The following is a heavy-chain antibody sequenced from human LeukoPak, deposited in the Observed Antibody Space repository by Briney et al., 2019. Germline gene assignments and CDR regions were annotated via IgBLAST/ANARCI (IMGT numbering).Heavy chain of an antibody. CDR3: ARDWGSAI. CDR2: ISKSGSTI. V-gene: IGHV3-11*01. CDR1: GFTFSDYY. D-gene: IGHD3-16*01. J-gene: IGHJ4*02. Sequence: GGSLRLSCAASGFTFSDYYMSWIRQAPGERLEWVSYISKSGSTIYYPHSVKGRFTSSRDHAKNCLYLQMDRRAAHGTPFYYCARDWGSAIWGQGNLVTVSS.